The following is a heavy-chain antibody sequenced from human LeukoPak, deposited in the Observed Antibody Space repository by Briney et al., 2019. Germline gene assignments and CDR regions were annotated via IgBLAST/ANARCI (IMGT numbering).Heavy chain of an antibody. V-gene: IGHV1-2*02. CDR1: GYTFTGYY. CDR2: INPNSGGT. J-gene: IGHJ4*02. Sequence: ASVKVSCKASGYTFTGYYMHWVRQAPGQGLEWMGWINPNSGGTNYAQKFQGRVTMTRDTSISTAYMELSRLRSDDTAVYYCARSPITIFGVVIRYYFDYWGQGTLVTVSS. D-gene: IGHD3-3*01. CDR3: ARSPITIFGVVIRYYFDY.